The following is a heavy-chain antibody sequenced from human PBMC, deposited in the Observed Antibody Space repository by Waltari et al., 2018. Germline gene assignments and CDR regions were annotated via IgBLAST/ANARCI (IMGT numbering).Heavy chain of an antibody. D-gene: IGHD4-17*01. Sequence: EAEPVGAAGRLVCPGRALIPSGSALGFLSVTFAKVLVRQSPGRGLEWVGRIRSKANNYATDYVASVKGSFLISRDDSKNVAYLQMNGLKTEDTAVYYCVRGTTTVTTNYYYGMDVWGRGTTVTVSS. J-gene: IGHJ6*02. CDR3: VRGTTTVTTNYYYGMDV. V-gene: IGHV3-73*01. CDR2: IRSKANNYAT. CDR1: GFLSVTFA.